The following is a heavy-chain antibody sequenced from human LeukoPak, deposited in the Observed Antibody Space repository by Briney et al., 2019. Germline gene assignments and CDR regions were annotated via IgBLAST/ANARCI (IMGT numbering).Heavy chain of an antibody. CDR1: RFTFSNYG. J-gene: IGHJ4*02. Sequence: GRSLRLSCAASRFTFSNYGMHWVRQAPGKGLEWVAVSSYTGATTYYADSVQGRFTISRDNSKNTLYLQMNSLKAEDTAIYYCAKEADIYAWGTYRGGFDYWGRGTLVTVSS. D-gene: IGHD3-16*02. V-gene: IGHV3-30*18. CDR2: SSYTGATT. CDR3: AKEADIYAWGTYRGGFDY.